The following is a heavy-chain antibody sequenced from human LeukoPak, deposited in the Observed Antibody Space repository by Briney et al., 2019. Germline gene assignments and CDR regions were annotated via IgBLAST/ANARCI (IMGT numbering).Heavy chain of an antibody. CDR1: GFTFSSYS. V-gene: IGHV3-21*01. CDR3: ARGALYGSSGYYYEAPDY. Sequence: GGSLRLSCAASGFTFSSYSMNWVRQAPGKGLEWVSSISSSSSYIYYADSVKGRFTISRDKAKSSLYLQINSMGAEDTAVYYCARGALYGSSGYYYEAPDYWGQGTLVTVSS. J-gene: IGHJ4*02. CDR2: ISSSSSYI. D-gene: IGHD3-22*01.